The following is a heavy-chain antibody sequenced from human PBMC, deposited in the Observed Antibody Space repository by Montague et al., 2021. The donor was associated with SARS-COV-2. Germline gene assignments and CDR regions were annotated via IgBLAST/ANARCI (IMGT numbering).Heavy chain of an antibody. CDR1: GGPISGYN. D-gene: IGHD6-13*01. CDR3: ARDRFIAGGRLPHGFDP. J-gene: IGHJ5*02. Sequence: SETLSLTCSVSGGPISGYNWSWIRQSPGTGLEWIGYIYYSGGTIYNPSLKSRVIISVDTSKSQFSLKLSSVTAADTAVYYCARDRFIAGGRLPHGFDPWGQGTLVTVSS. CDR2: IYYSGGT. V-gene: IGHV4-59*01.